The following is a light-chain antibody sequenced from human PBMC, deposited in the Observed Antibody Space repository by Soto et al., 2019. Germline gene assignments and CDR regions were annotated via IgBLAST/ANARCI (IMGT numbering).Light chain of an antibody. CDR3: SSYAGGHNPVV. V-gene: IGLV2-8*01. J-gene: IGLJ2*01. CDR2: EVS. CDR1: SSDVGGYNY. Sequence: QSVLTQPPSASGSPGQSVAISCTGTSSDVGGYNYVSWYQQHPGKAPKLLIYEVSKRPSGVPDRFSGSKSGNTASLAVSGLQVEDEADYRCSSYAGGHNPVVFGGGTKLTVL.